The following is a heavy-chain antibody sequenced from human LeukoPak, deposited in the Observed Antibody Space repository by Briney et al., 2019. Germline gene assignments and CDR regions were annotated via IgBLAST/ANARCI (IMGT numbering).Heavy chain of an antibody. CDR3: ARSPQSDYFDY. CDR1: GCSISSSSYY. Sequence: SETLSLTCTVSGCSISSSSYYWGWIRQPPGKGLEWIGSIYYSGSTYYNPSLKSRVTISVDTSKNQFSLKLSSVTAADTAVYYCARSPQSDYFDYWGQGTLVTVSS. CDR2: IYYSGST. V-gene: IGHV4-39*07. J-gene: IGHJ4*02.